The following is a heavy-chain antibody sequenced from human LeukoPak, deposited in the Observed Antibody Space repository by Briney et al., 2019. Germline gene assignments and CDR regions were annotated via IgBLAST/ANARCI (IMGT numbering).Heavy chain of an antibody. CDR1: GFTFSSYE. Sequence: GGSLRLSCAASGFTFSSYEMNWVRQAPGKGLEWVSYISSSGSTIYYADSVKGRFTISRDNAKNSLYLQMNSLRAEDTAVYYCARDPTGHSSSWDFDYWGQGTLVTVSS. V-gene: IGHV3-48*03. D-gene: IGHD6-13*01. J-gene: IGHJ4*02. CDR3: ARDPTGHSSSWDFDY. CDR2: ISSSGSTI.